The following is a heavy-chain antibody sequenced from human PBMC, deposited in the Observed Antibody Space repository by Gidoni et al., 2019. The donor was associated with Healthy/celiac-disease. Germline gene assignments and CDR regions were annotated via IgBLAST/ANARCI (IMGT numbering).Heavy chain of an antibody. CDR2: IKSKTDGGTT. Sequence: EVQLVESGGGLVKPGGSRRLSCAASGFTFSNAWMNWVRQAPGKGLGWVGRIKSKTDGGTTDYAAPVKGIFTISRDDSKNTLYLQMNSLKTEDTAVYYCTTDGVEWLFPGGDNYWGQGTLVTVSS. D-gene: IGHD3-3*01. J-gene: IGHJ4*02. CDR1: GFTFSNAW. V-gene: IGHV3-15*07. CDR3: TTDGVEWLFPGGDNY.